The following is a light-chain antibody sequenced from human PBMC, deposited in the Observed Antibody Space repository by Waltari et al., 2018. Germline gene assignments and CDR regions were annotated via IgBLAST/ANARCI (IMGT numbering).Light chain of an antibody. CDR2: DDN. CDR1: NIGSNP. J-gene: IGLJ1*01. CDR3: QVWDNDSKHYV. Sequence: SYVLTQPPSVSVAPGQPARLPCGGNNIGSNPVHWDQLKPGQAPILVLYDDNYRPSGIPDRFSGSNSGDTAALSISRVEAGDEADYYCQVWDNDSKHYVFGTGTTVTVL. V-gene: IGLV3-21*02.